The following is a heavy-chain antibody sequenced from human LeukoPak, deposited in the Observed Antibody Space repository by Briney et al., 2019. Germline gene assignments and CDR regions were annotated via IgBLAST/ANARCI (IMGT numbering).Heavy chain of an antibody. D-gene: IGHD6-13*01. CDR1: GGSISNYY. CDR2: IYYSGST. J-gene: IGHJ6*02. V-gene: IGHV4-59*01. Sequence: NPSETLSLTCTVCGGSISNYYWSWIRQPPGKGLEWIGYIYYSGSTNYNPSLKSRVTISVDTSKNQFSLKLSSVTAADTAVYYCARGHSSSWFFPYGMDVWGQGTTVTVSS. CDR3: ARGHSSSWFFPYGMDV.